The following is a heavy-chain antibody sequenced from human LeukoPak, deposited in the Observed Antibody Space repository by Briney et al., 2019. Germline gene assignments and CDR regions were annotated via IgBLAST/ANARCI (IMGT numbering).Heavy chain of an antibody. CDR1: GFTFSSYS. V-gene: IGHV3-21*01. Sequence: GGSLRLSCAASGFTFSSYSMNWVRQAPGKGLEWVSSISSSSSYIYYADSVKGRFTISRDNAKNSLYLQMNSLRAEDTAVYYCARKPTEDCSGGSCLGGWGQGTLVTVSS. D-gene: IGHD2-15*01. CDR3: ARKPTEDCSGGSCLGG. J-gene: IGHJ4*02. CDR2: ISSSSSYI.